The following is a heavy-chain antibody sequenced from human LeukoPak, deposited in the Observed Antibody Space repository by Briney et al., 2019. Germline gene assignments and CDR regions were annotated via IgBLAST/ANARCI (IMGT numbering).Heavy chain of an antibody. V-gene: IGHV3-30*02. Sequence: GGSLRLSCAASGFTFSSYAMHWVRQAPGKGLEWVAFIRYDGSNKYYADSVKGRFTISRDNSKNTLYLQMNSLRAEDTAVYYCARDSIAVAGHTPDYWGQGTLVTVSS. CDR1: GFTFSSYA. J-gene: IGHJ4*02. CDR2: IRYDGSNK. D-gene: IGHD6-19*01. CDR3: ARDSIAVAGHTPDY.